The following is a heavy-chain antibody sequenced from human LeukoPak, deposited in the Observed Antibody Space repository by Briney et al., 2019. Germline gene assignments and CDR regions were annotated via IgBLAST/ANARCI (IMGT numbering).Heavy chain of an antibody. CDR3: ARDRGYDSSGYSLDY. CDR2: ISSSGSTI. D-gene: IGHD3-22*01. Sequence: GGPLRLSCAASGFTFSSYEMNWVRQAPGKGLEWVSYISSSGSTIYYADSVKGRFTISRDNAKNSLYLQMNSLRAEDTAVYYCARDRGYDSSGYSLDYWGQGTLVTVSS. V-gene: IGHV3-48*03. J-gene: IGHJ4*02. CDR1: GFTFSSYE.